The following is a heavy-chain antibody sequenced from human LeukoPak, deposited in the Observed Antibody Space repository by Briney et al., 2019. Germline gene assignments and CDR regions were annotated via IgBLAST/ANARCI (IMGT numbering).Heavy chain of an antibody. Sequence: GRSLRLSCAASGFNFSSYSMNWVRQAPGKGLEWVSSISSSSSTIYYADSVKGRFTISRDNAKNSLYLQMNSLRAEDTAVYYCTTLDANNYYDSSGYYGDAFDIWGQGTMVTVSS. V-gene: IGHV3-48*04. CDR3: TTLDANNYYDSSGYYGDAFDI. CDR1: GFNFSSYS. CDR2: ISSSSSTI. J-gene: IGHJ3*02. D-gene: IGHD3-22*01.